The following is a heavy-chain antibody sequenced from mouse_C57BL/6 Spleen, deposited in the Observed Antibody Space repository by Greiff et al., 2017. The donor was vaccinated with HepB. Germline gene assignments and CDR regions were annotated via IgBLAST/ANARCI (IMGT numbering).Heavy chain of an antibody. J-gene: IGHJ2*01. CDR1: GYTFTDYN. CDR3: ARERVYYGDFDY. D-gene: IGHD1-1*01. CDR2: INPNNGGT. Sequence: EVQLQQSGPELVKPGASVKMSCKASGYTFTDYNMHWVKQSHGKSLEWIGYINPNNGGTSYNQKFKGKATLTVNKSSSTAYMELRSLTSEDSAVYYCARERVYYGDFDYWGQGTTLTVSS. V-gene: IGHV1-22*01.